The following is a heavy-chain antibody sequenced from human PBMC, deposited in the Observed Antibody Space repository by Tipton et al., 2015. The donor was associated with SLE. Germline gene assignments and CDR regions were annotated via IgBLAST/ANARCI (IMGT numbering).Heavy chain of an antibody. CDR2: INHSGST. Sequence: LRLSCAVYGGSFSGYYWSWIRQPPGKGLEWIGEINHSGSTNYNPSLKSRVTISVDTSKNQFSLKLSSVTAADTAVYYCARASHYWGQGTLVTVSS. CDR3: ARASHY. V-gene: IGHV4-34*01. J-gene: IGHJ4*02. CDR1: GGSFSGYY.